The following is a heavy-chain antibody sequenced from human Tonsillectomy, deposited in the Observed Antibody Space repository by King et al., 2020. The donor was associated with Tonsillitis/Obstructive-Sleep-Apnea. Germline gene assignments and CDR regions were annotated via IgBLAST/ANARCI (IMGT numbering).Heavy chain of an antibody. V-gene: IGHV4-34*01. CDR3: AAANIVIVPAAMNYYYYMDV. J-gene: IGHJ6*03. CDR2: INHSGST. Sequence: VQLQQWGAGLLKPSETLSLTCAVYGGSFSGYYWSWIRQPPGKGLEWIGEINHSGSTNYNPSLKSRVTISVDTSKNQFSLKLTSVTAADTAVYNCAAANIVIVPAAMNYYYYMDVWGRGTTVTVSS. CDR1: GGSFSGYY. D-gene: IGHD2-2*01.